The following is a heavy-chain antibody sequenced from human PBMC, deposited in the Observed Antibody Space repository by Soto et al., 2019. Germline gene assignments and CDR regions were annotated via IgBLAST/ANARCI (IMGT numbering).Heavy chain of an antibody. CDR1: GFTFSSYG. Sequence: QVQLVESGGGVVQPGRSLRLSCAASGFTFSSYGMHWVRQAPGKGLEWVAVIWYDGSNKYYADSVKGRFTISRDNSKNTLYLQMYSLRAEDTAVYYCASEYCSGGSCYYYGMDVWGRGTTVTVSS. J-gene: IGHJ6*02. V-gene: IGHV3-33*01. D-gene: IGHD2-15*01. CDR3: ASEYCSGGSCYYYGMDV. CDR2: IWYDGSNK.